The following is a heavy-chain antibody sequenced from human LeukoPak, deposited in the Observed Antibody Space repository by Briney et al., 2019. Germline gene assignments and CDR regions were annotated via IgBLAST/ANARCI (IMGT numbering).Heavy chain of an antibody. CDR2: ISAYNGNT. CDR3: ARDLDQYNGRFGGFGHDF. Sequence: GASVKVSCKASGYTFINYGINWVRQAPGRGLEWMGWISAYNGNTNYAQSLQGRVTMTTDTSTSTVYMEMRSLTSDDTAVYYCARDLDQYNGRFGGFGHDFWSQGTLVTVSS. J-gene: IGHJ4*02. D-gene: IGHD3-10*01. V-gene: IGHV1-18*01. CDR1: GYTFINYG.